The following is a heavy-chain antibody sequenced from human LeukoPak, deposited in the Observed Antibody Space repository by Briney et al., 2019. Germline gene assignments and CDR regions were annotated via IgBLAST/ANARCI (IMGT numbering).Heavy chain of an antibody. CDR3: ARVVIGIKSFDY. J-gene: IGHJ4*02. CDR1: GYTFASYG. D-gene: IGHD3-22*01. Sequence: ASVKVSCKASGYTFASYGISWVRQAPGQGLEWMGWISAYNGNTNYAQKLQGRVTMTTDTSTSTAYMELRSLRSDDTAVYYCARVVIGIKSFDYWGQGTLVTVSS. V-gene: IGHV1-18*01. CDR2: ISAYNGNT.